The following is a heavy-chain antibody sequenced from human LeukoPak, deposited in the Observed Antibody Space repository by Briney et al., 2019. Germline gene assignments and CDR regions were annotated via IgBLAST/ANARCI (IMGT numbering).Heavy chain of an antibody. CDR3: ARATTGWLRLTYYYYMDV. V-gene: IGHV4-59*11. CDR1: GGSIGSHY. D-gene: IGHD5-12*01. J-gene: IGHJ6*03. Sequence: SETLSLTCTVSGGSIGSHYWSWIRQPPGKGLEWIGYIYYSGSTNYNPSLKSRVTISVDTSKNQFSLKLSSVTAADTAVYYCARATTGWLRLTYYYYMDVWGKGTTVTVSS. CDR2: IYYSGST.